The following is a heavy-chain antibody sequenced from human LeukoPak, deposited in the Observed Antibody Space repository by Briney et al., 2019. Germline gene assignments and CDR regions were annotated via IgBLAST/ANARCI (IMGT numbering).Heavy chain of an antibody. CDR3: AKGVKVPLLRYFSYYMDV. D-gene: IGHD3-9*01. CDR1: GFTFSSYW. Sequence: GGSLRLSCAASGFTFSSYWMHWVRQAPGKGLVWVSRINSDGSSTNYADSVKGRFTISRDNAKNTLYLQMNSLRAEDTAVYYCAKGVKVPLLRYFSYYMDVWGKGTTVTISS. CDR2: INSDGSST. J-gene: IGHJ6*03. V-gene: IGHV3-74*01.